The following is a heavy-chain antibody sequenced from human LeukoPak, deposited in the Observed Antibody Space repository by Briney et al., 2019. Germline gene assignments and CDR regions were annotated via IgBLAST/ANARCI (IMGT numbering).Heavy chain of an antibody. CDR3: ARDLVGSFDY. D-gene: IGHD1-26*01. Sequence: GGSLRLSCAASGFTVSSDYMSWVRQAPGKGLEWVSVIYSGGSTYYADSVKGRFTISRDNSKNTLHLQMNSLRAEDTAVYYCARDLVGSFDYWGQGTLVTVSS. CDR1: GFTVSSDY. J-gene: IGHJ4*02. V-gene: IGHV3-53*01. CDR2: IYSGGST.